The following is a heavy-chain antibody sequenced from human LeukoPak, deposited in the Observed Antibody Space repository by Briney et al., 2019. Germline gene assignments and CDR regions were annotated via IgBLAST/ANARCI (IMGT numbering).Heavy chain of an antibody. CDR2: ITGSGGFT. J-gene: IGHJ4*02. CDR1: GFPFSTYA. CDR3: VRSLDY. Sequence: GGSLRLSCAASGFPFSTYAMNWVRQAPGKGLEWVSVITGSGGFTQYADSVKGRFTISRDNSKNTVYLQMNSLRVEDTALYYCVRSLDYWGQGTLVTVSS. V-gene: IGHV3-23*01.